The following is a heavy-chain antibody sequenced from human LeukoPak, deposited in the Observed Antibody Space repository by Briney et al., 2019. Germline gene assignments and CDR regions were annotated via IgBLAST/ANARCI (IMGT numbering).Heavy chain of an antibody. V-gene: IGHV3-23*01. CDR2: ISGSGGST. CDR1: EFTFSSYA. Sequence: QPGGSLRLSCAASEFTFSSYAMSWVRQAPGKGLEWVSTISGSGGSTYYADSVKGRFTISRDNSKDTLYLQMNSLGVEDTAVYYCASKRFLDYWGQGTLVTVSS. J-gene: IGHJ4*02. D-gene: IGHD3-3*01. CDR3: ASKRFLDY.